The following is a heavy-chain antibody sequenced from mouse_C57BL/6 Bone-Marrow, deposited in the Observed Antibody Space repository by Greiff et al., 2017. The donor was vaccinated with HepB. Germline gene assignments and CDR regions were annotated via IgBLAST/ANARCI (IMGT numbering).Heavy chain of an antibody. V-gene: IGHV1-54*01. CDR2: INPGSGGT. CDR3: ARDGAHRGNYDWDAFDY. D-gene: IGHD2-1*01. Sequence: QVQLKQSGAELVRPGTSVKVSCKASGYAFTNYLIEWVKQRPGQGLEWIGVINPGSGGTNYNEKFKGKATLTADKSSSTAYMQLSSLTSEDSAVYFCARDGAHRGNYDWDAFDYWGQGTTLTVSS. CDR1: GYAFTNYL. J-gene: IGHJ2*01.